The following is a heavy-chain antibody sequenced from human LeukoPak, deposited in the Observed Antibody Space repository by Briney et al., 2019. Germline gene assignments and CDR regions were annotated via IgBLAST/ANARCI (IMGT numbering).Heavy chain of an antibody. Sequence: GGSLRLSCAASGFTFNKAWMSWVRQAPGKGLEWVGRIKSKTDDGTTDYAAPVKGRFTISRDDLKETLYLQMNSLRAEDTAVYYCARDQGSILKVSGNFDYWGQGTLVTVSS. CDR3: ARDQGSILKVSGNFDY. CDR1: GFTFNKAW. D-gene: IGHD2-21*01. V-gene: IGHV3-15*01. CDR2: IKSKTDDGTT. J-gene: IGHJ4*02.